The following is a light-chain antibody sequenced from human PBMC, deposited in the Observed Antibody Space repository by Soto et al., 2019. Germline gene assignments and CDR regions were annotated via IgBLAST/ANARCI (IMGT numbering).Light chain of an antibody. CDR2: GAS. V-gene: IGKV3-20*01. CDR1: QSVSSSY. Sequence: EIVLTQSPCTLSLSPGERATLSCRASQSVSSSYLAWYQQKPGQAPRLLIYGASSRATGIPDRFSGSGSGTDFTLTISRLEPEDFAVYYCQQYGSSPIIFGQGTRLEIK. J-gene: IGKJ5*01. CDR3: QQYGSSPII.